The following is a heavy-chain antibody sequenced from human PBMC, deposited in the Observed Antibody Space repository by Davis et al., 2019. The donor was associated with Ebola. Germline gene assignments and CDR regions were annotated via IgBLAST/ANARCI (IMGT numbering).Heavy chain of an antibody. CDR2: INAGNGNT. V-gene: IGHV1-3*01. Sequence: AASVKVSCKASGYTFTSYAMHWVRQAPGQRLEWMGWINAGNGNTKYSQKFQGRVTITRDTSASTAYMELGSLRSEDTAVYYCARNYDGVDYYYGMDVWGQGTTVTVSS. CDR3: ARNYDGVDYYYGMDV. D-gene: IGHD4-23*01. J-gene: IGHJ6*02. CDR1: GYTFTSYA.